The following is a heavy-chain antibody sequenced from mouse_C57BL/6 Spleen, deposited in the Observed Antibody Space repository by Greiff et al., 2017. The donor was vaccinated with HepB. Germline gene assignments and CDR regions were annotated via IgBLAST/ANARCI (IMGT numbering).Heavy chain of an antibody. V-gene: IGHV1-69*01. D-gene: IGHD2-3*01. CDR2: IDPSDSYT. Sequence: VQLQQPGAELVMPGASVKLSCKASGYTFTSYWMHWVKQRPGQGLEWIGEIDPSDSYTNYNQKFKGKSTLTVDKSSSTAYMQLSSLTSEDSAVYYCAIYDCYPAWFAHWGQGTLVTVSA. CDR1: GYTFTSYW. J-gene: IGHJ3*01. CDR3: AIYDCYPAWFAH.